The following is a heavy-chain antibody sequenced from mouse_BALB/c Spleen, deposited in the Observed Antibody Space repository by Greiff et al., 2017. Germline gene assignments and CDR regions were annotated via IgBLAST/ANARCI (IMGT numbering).Heavy chain of an antibody. V-gene: IGHV5-6-5*01. CDR3: ARGGDYDLDY. Sequence: EVQGVESGGGLVKPGGSLKLSCAASGFTFSSYAMSWVRQTPEKRLEWVASISSGGSTYYPDSVKGRFTISRDNARNILYLQMSSLRSEDTAMYYCARGGDYDLDYWGQGTTLTVSS. CDR1: GFTFSSYA. CDR2: ISSGGST. J-gene: IGHJ2*01. D-gene: IGHD2-4*01.